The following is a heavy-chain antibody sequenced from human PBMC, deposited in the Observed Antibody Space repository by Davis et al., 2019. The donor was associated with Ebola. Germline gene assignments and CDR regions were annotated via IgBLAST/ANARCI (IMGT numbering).Heavy chain of an antibody. CDR3: ARDPYTVVTPDDAFDI. Sequence: PGGSLRLSCAASGFTFSSYAMSWVRQAPGKGLEWVSAISGSGGSTYYADSVKGRFTISRDNSKNTLYLQMNSLRADDTAVYYCARDPYTVVTPDDAFDIWGQGTMVTVSS. D-gene: IGHD4-23*01. V-gene: IGHV3-23*01. CDR1: GFTFSSYA. J-gene: IGHJ3*02. CDR2: ISGSGGST.